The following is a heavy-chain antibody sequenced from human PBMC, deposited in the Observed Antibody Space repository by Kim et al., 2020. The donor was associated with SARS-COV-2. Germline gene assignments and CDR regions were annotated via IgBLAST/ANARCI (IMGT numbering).Heavy chain of an antibody. J-gene: IGHJ6*03. Sequence: QKFQGRVTMTRNTSISTAYMELSSLRSEDTAVYYCARHTAMVPYYYYMDVWGKGTTVTVSS. CDR3: ARHTAMVPYYYYMDV. D-gene: IGHD5-18*01. V-gene: IGHV1-8*01.